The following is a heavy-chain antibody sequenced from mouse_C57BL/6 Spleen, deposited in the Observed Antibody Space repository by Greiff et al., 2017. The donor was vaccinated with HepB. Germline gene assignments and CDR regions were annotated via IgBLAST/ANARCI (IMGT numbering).Heavy chain of an antibody. D-gene: IGHD1-1*01. CDR1: GYTFTSYW. Sequence: QVQLQQPGAELVKPGASVKMSCKASGYTFTSYWITWVKQRPGQGLEWIGDIYPGSGSTNYNEKFKSKATLTVDTSSSTAYMQLSSLTSEDSAVYYCARGIYDYGSLDVWGTGTTVTVSS. J-gene: IGHJ1*03. CDR2: IYPGSGST. V-gene: IGHV1-55*01. CDR3: ARGIYDYGSLDV.